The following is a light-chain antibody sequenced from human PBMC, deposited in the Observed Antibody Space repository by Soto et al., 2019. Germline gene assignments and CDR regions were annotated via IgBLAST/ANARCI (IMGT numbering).Light chain of an antibody. CDR3: QQYSSSQGWT. V-gene: IGKV3-20*01. CDR1: QSVSGSY. CDR2: GAS. Sequence: EIVLTQSPGTLSLSPGERATLSCRASQSVSGSYLAWYQQKPGQAPRLLIYGASSRATGIPDRFSGSGSGTDFTLTINRLEPADFAVYFCQQYSSSQGWTFGQGTKVDIK. J-gene: IGKJ1*01.